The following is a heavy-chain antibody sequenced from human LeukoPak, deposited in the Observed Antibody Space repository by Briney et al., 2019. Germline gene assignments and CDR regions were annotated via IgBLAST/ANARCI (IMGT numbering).Heavy chain of an antibody. J-gene: IGHJ3*02. V-gene: IGHV4-59*01. CDR2: IYYSGCT. D-gene: IGHD2-15*01. CDR3: ARVSPRVVVDVFDI. CDR1: GVTISSYY. Sequence: PSETLTLTCTVPGVTISSYYWGWIRQPPGKGLEWIGYIYYSGCTNYNPSLKSRVTISVDTSKNQYSLNLSSVTAADTDVYKRARVSPRVVVDVFDIWGQGTMVTVSS.